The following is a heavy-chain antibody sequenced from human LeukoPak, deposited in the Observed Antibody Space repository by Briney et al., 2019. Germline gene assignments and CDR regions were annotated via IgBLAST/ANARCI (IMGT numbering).Heavy chain of an antibody. CDR3: ARDYLVVPAAMWWFDP. CDR1: GFTFRSYS. V-gene: IGHV3-21*01. J-gene: IGHJ5*02. D-gene: IGHD2-2*01. Sequence: KPGGSLRLSCAASGFTFRSYSMEWVRQAPGKGLEWVSSISSSGSSMFYADSVKGRFTISRDNAKNSLYLQVNSLRAEDTALYYCARDYLVVPAAMWWFDPRGQGTLVTVSS. CDR2: ISSSGSSM.